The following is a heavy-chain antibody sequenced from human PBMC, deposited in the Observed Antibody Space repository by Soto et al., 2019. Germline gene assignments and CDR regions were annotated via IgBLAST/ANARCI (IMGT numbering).Heavy chain of an antibody. J-gene: IGHJ3*02. Sequence: PSETLSLTCTVSGGSISSSNYYWGWIRQHPGKGLDWIGYIYYIGSTWYNPSLKSRVTISLDTSKNQFSLELSSVTAADTAVYYCARDRGGGYGAFDIWGHGTMVTVSS. D-gene: IGHD1-1*01. V-gene: IGHV4-31*03. CDR1: GGSISSSNYY. CDR3: ARDRGGGYGAFDI. CDR2: IYYIGST.